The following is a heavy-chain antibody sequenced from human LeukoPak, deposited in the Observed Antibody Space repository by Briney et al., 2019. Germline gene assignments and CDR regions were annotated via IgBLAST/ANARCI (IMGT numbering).Heavy chain of an antibody. J-gene: IGHJ4*02. CDR2: MNPNNGDT. V-gene: IGHV1-8*01. Sequence: ASVMVSCKASGYDFSRYDINWVRLAPGQGLEWMGWMNPNNGDTDYAQNFQGRVTMTRDTSMSTAYMELSSLRSEDTAVYYCARVKKSGTGYYDYWGQGTLVTVSS. D-gene: IGHD3/OR15-3a*01. CDR1: GYDFSRYD. CDR3: ARVKKSGTGYYDY.